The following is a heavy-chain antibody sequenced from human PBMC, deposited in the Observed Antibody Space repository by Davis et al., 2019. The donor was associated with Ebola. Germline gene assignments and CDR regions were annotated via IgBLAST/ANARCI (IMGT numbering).Heavy chain of an antibody. D-gene: IGHD3-22*01. Sequence: MPSETLSLTCAISGASVSTNGDAWNWIRQSPSRGLEWLGRTYYRSKWFVDYAVSVKSRMTINSDTSKNQFSLQLSSVTPEDTAVYYCARDPPYDQGYDYWGQGILVTVSS. CDR1: GASVSTNGDA. J-gene: IGHJ4*02. CDR3: ARDPPYDQGYDY. CDR2: TYYRSKWFV. V-gene: IGHV6-1*01.